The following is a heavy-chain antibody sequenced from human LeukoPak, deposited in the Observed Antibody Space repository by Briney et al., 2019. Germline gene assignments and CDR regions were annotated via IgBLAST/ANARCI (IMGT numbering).Heavy chain of an antibody. CDR2: IIPIFGTA. V-gene: IGHV1-69*06. D-gene: IGHD3-16*01. Sequence: GASVKVSCKASGGTFSSYAISWVRQAPGQGLEWMGGIIPIFGTANYAQKFQGRVTITADKSTSTSYMELSSLRSEDTAVYYCARGGRMITGWLFNFWGQGTLVTVSS. CDR3: ARGGRMITGWLFNF. J-gene: IGHJ4*02. CDR1: GGTFSSYA.